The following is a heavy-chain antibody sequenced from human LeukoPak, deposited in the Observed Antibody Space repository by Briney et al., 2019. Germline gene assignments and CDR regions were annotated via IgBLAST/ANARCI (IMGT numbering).Heavy chain of an antibody. D-gene: IGHD6-13*01. V-gene: IGHV4-4*07. Sequence: SETLSLTCTVSGGSISSYYWSWIRQPAGKGLEWIGRIYTSGSTNYNPSLKSRVTMSVDTSQNQFSLKLTSVTAADTAVYYCTRAAPDSSSWYGGAFDFWGQGTMVTVSA. CDR1: GGSISSYY. CDR2: IYTSGST. CDR3: TRAAPDSSSWYGGAFDF. J-gene: IGHJ3*01.